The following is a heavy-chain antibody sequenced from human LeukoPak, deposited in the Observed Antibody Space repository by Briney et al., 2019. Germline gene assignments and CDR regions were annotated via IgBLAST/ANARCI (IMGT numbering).Heavy chain of an antibody. CDR1: GYSISSGYY. CDR2: IYHSGST. CDR3: ARALDRSGLIFPFDY. J-gene: IGHJ4*02. D-gene: IGHD3-22*01. Sequence: TPSETLSLTCTVSGYSISSGYYWGWIRQPPGKGLEWIGSIYHSGSTYYNPSLKSRVTISVDTSKNQFSLKLSSVTAADTAVYYCARALDRSGLIFPFDYWGQGTLVTVSS. V-gene: IGHV4-38-2*02.